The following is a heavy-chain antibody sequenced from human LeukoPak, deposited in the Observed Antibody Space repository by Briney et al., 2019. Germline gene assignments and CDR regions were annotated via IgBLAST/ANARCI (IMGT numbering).Heavy chain of an antibody. D-gene: IGHD6-25*01. V-gene: IGHV3-30*04. CDR3: AREERAATAYYFDY. CDR1: GFTFSSYA. J-gene: IGHJ4*02. CDR2: ISYDGSNK. Sequence: PGGSLRLSCAASGFTFSSYAMHWVRQAPGKGLEWVAVISYDGSNKYYADSVKGRFTISRDNSKNTLYLQMNSLRAEDTAVYYCAREERAATAYYFDYWGQGTLVTVSS.